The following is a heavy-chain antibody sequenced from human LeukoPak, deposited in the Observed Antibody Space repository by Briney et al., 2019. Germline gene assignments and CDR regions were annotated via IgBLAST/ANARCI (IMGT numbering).Heavy chain of an antibody. Sequence: PSETLSLTCTVSGGSINSYYWSWIRQPPGKGLEWIGYIYYSGSTNYNPSLKSRVTISVDTSKNQFSLKLSSVTAADTAVYYCARGVPYYYDSSGYLFDYWGQGTLVTVSS. CDR2: IYYSGST. J-gene: IGHJ4*02. D-gene: IGHD3-22*01. CDR3: ARGVPYYYDSSGYLFDY. CDR1: GGSINSYY. V-gene: IGHV4-59*01.